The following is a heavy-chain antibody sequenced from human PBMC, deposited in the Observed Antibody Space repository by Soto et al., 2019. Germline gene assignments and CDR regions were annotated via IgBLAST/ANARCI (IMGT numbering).Heavy chain of an antibody. CDR1: GASINYYY. D-gene: IGHD6-13*01. Sequence: SETLSLTCTVSGASINYYYWSWIRQTPGKGLEWVGFMYYSETTKYNPSLKGRVNMSLDTSKNQVSLHLKSVTAADTAVYYCARANSSTWYKLEYKWFDPWGQGTLVTVSS. V-gene: IGHV4-59*01. CDR3: ARANSSTWYKLEYKWFDP. CDR2: MYYSETT. J-gene: IGHJ5*02.